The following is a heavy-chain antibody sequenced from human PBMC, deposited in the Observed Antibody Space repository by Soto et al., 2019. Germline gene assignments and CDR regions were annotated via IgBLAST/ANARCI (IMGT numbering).Heavy chain of an antibody. CDR2: IYYSGST. CDR1: GVSFSGYY. D-gene: IGHD4-17*01. J-gene: IGHJ4*02. Sequence: SETLSLTCAVYGVSFSGYYWSWIRQPPGKGLEWIGYIYYSGSTNYNPSLKSRVTISVDTSKNQFSLKLSSVTAADTAVYYCGAYGDYVDYWGQGTLVTVSS. CDR3: GAYGDYVDY. V-gene: IGHV4-34*01.